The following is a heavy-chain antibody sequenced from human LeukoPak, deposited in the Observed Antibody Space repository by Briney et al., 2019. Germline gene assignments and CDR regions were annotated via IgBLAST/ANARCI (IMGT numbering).Heavy chain of an antibody. D-gene: IGHD3-22*01. J-gene: IGHJ4*02. CDR3: ATKDRRYYDSSGYPN. CDR1: GGSFSGYY. V-gene: IGHV4-34*01. Sequence: PSETLSLTCAVYGGSFSGYYWSWIRQPPGKGLEWIGEINHSGSTNYNPSLKSRITISVDTSNNQFSLKLSSVTAADTAVYYCATKDRRYYDSSGYPNWGQGTLVTVSS. CDR2: INHSGST.